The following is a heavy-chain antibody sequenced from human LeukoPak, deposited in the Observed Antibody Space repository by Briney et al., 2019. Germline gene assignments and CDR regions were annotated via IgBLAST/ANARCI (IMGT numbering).Heavy chain of an antibody. CDR2: ISGSGGST. CDR1: GFTFSSYA. CDR3: AKVDDYVWGSYRSFDY. J-gene: IGHJ4*02. D-gene: IGHD3-16*02. Sequence: GGSLRLSCAASGFTFSSYAMSWVRQAPGKGLEWVSAISGSGGSTYYADSVKGRFTISRDNSKNTLYLQMDSLRAEDTAVYYCAKVDDYVWGSYRSFDYWGQGTLVTVSS. V-gene: IGHV3-23*01.